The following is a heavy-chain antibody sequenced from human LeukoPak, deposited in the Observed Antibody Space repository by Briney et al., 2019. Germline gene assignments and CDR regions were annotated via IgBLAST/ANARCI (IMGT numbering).Heavy chain of an antibody. CDR1: GFTFSRHW. CDR3: VVHCSSATCSDY. D-gene: IGHD2-2*01. J-gene: IGHJ4*02. V-gene: IGHV3-74*01. CDR2: INGDGSDT. Sequence: PGGSLRLSCGASGFTFSRHWLHWVRQAPGKGLVWVSRINGDGSDTSYADSVKGRFTVSRDNDKNTLYLQMNSPRADDTAVYYCVVHCSSATCSDYWGQGTLVTVSS.